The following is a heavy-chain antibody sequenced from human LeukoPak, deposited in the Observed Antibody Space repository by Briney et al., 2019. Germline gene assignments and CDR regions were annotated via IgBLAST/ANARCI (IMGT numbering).Heavy chain of an antibody. D-gene: IGHD3-22*01. CDR1: GFTFSSYA. J-gene: IGHJ4*02. V-gene: IGHV3-23*01. CDR2: ISGGGSGT. CDR3: AKDQEVHDSPANYFDY. Sequence: GGSLRLSYAPSGFTFSSYAMSWVRQAPGKGLEWVAVISGGGSGTYYADSVRGRFTISRDNSKNTVYLQMNSLRAEDTAIYYCAKDQEVHDSPANYFDYWGQGTLVTVSS.